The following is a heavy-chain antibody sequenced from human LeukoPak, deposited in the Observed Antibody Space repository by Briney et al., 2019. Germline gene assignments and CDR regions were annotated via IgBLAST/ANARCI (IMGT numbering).Heavy chain of an antibody. J-gene: IGHJ5*02. Sequence: SETLSLTCTVSGGSISSGSYYWSWIRQPAGKGLEWIGRIYTSGSTNYNPSLKSRVTISVDTSKNQFSLKLSSVTAADTAVYYCARGSYSGYDSAWGQGTLVTVSS. CDR3: ARGSYSGYDSA. CDR2: IYTSGST. D-gene: IGHD5-12*01. CDR1: GGSISSGSYY. V-gene: IGHV4-61*02.